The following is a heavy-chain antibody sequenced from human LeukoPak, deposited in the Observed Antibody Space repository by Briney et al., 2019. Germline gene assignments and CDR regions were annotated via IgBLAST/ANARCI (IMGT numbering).Heavy chain of an antibody. Sequence: PGGSLRLSCAASGFTFSDYYMSWIRQALEKGLEWVSYISSSSSYTNYADSVKGRFTISRDNAKNSLYLQMNSLRAEDTAVYYCARDAVSLAAAGTSDYWGQGSLVTVSS. D-gene: IGHD6-13*01. V-gene: IGHV3-11*05. CDR1: GFTFSDYY. CDR2: ISSSSSYT. CDR3: ARDAVSLAAAGTSDY. J-gene: IGHJ4*02.